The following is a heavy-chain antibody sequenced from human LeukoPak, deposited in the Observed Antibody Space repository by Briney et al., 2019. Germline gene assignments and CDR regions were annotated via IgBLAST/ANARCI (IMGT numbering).Heavy chain of an antibody. CDR2: ISSSSSYI. J-gene: IGHJ6*02. V-gene: IGHV3-21*01. CDR1: GFTFNTYS. CDR3: ASPYGDYPTYGMDV. D-gene: IGHD4-17*01. Sequence: KPGGSLRLSCAASGFTFNTYSMNWVRQAPGKGLEWVSSISSSSSYIYYADSVKGRFTISRDNAKNSLYLQMNSLRAEDTAVYYCASPYGDYPTYGMDVWGQGTTVTVSS.